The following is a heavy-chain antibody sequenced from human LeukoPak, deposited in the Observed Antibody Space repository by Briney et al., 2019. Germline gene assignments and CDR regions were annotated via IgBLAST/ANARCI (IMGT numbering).Heavy chain of an antibody. CDR2: INPNSGGT. D-gene: IGHD6-19*01. Sequence: ASVKVSCKASGYTFTGYYMHWVRQAPGQGLEWMGWINPNSGGTNYAQKFQGWVTMTRDTSISTAYMELSRLRSDDTAVYYCARAGGNPLAVADPYYYGMDVWGQGTTVTVSS. J-gene: IGHJ6*02. V-gene: IGHV1-2*04. CDR1: GYTFTGYY. CDR3: ARAGGNPLAVADPYYYGMDV.